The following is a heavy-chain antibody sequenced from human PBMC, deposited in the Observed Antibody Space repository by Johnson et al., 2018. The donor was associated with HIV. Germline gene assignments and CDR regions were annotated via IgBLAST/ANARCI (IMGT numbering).Heavy chain of an antibody. J-gene: IGHJ3*02. CDR1: GFTFSSYG. V-gene: IGHV3-30*02. CDR3: AIGRGEFPRHAFDI. D-gene: IGHD3-10*01. CDR2: IQSDETTK. Sequence: QVHLVESGGGVVQPGGSLRLSCAASGFTFSSYGMHWVRQAPGKGLEWVAVIQSDETTKYYADSVKGRFTISRDNSKNTLYLQMNGLGPEDTAVYYCAIGRGEFPRHAFDIWGQGTMVTVSS.